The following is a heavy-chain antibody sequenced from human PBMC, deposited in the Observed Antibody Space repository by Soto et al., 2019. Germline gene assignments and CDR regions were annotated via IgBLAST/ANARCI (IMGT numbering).Heavy chain of an antibody. J-gene: IGHJ5*02. V-gene: IGHV4-31*03. CDR1: GGSISSGGYY. CDR2: IYYSGST. CDR3: ARAIRPEMATITGWFDP. Sequence: QVQLQESGPGLVKPSQTLSLTCTVSGGSISSGGYYWSWIRQHPGKGLEWIGYIYYSGSTYYNPSLKSRVTISVDTSKNQFSLKLSSVTAADTAVYYCARAIRPEMATITGWFDPWGQGTLVTVSS. D-gene: IGHD5-12*01.